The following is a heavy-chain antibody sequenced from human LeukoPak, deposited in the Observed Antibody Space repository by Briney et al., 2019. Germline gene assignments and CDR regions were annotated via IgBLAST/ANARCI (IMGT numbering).Heavy chain of an antibody. CDR2: GYHSGST. V-gene: IGHV4-59*02. D-gene: IGHD3-22*01. Sequence: SETLSLTCVVSGVSVSAYYWGWIRQPPGKGLEWIVHGYHSGSTNYNTSLTSRVTISVDTSRNQFSLKLSSLTAADTAVYYCAKSDGCGLIDIWGQGTMVTVSS. J-gene: IGHJ3*02. CDR3: AKSDGCGLIDI. CDR1: GVSVSAYY.